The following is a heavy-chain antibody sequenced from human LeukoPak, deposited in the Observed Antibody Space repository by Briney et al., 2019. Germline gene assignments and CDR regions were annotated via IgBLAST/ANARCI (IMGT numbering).Heavy chain of an antibody. Sequence: ASVKVSCKASGYTFTGYYVHWVRQAPGQGLEWMGWINPNSGDTNYVQKFQGRVTMTGDTSINKGYMELSSLRSDDTAVYYCARSDTGWLDYWGQGTLVTVYS. V-gene: IGHV1-2*02. D-gene: IGHD6-19*01. CDR2: INPNSGDT. J-gene: IGHJ4*02. CDR3: ARSDTGWLDY. CDR1: GYTFTGYY.